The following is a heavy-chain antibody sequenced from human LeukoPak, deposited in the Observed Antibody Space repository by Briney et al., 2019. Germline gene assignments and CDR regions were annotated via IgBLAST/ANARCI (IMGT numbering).Heavy chain of an antibody. CDR2: IYYSGST. CDR1: GGSIGSGGYY. D-gene: IGHD3-10*01. CDR3: SGTMVRGVIISFDY. V-gene: IGHV4-31*03. Sequence: SQTLSLTCTVSGGSIGSGGYYWSWIRQHPGKGLEWIGYIYYSGSTYYNPSLKCRVTISVDTSKNQFSLKLSSVTAADTAVYYCSGTMVRGVIISFDYWGQGTLVTVSS. J-gene: IGHJ4*02.